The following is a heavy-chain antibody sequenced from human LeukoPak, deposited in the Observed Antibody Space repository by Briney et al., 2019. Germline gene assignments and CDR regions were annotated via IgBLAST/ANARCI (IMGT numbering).Heavy chain of an antibody. Sequence: PSETLSLTCTVSGGSISSSSHYWGWIRQPPGKGLEWIGSMYYSGGTYYNPSLKSRVTISIDTSKNQFSLKLNAVTAADTAVYYCARLVRYCSTNSCYPFDYWGQGTLVTVSS. CDR1: GGSISSSSHY. V-gene: IGHV4-39*01. J-gene: IGHJ4*02. CDR2: MYYSGGT. CDR3: ARLVRYCSTNSCYPFDY. D-gene: IGHD2-2*01.